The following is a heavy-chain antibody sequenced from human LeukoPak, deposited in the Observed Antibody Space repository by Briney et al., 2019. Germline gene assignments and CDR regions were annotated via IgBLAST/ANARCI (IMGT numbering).Heavy chain of an antibody. D-gene: IGHD2-15*01. J-gene: IGHJ5*02. Sequence: GGSLRLSCAASGFTFSSYAMSWVRQAPGKGLEWVSAIGGSGGSTYYADSVKGRFTISRDNSKNTLYLQMNSLRAEDTAVYYCAKDQVYCSGGSCYVSNWFDPWGQGTLVTVSS. CDR3: AKDQVYCSGGSCYVSNWFDP. V-gene: IGHV3-23*01. CDR1: GFTFSSYA. CDR2: IGGSGGST.